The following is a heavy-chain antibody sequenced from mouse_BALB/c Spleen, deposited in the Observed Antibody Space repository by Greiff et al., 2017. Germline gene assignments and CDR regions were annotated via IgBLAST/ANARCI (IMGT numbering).Heavy chain of an antibody. J-gene: IGHJ4*01. CDR2: ISSGSSTI. CDR1: GFTFSSFG. Sequence: EVKLEESGGGLVQPGGSRKLSCAASGFTFSSFGMHWVRQAPEKGLEWVAYISSGSSTIYYADTVKGRFTISRDNPKNTLFLQMTSLRSEDTAMYYCARSSYGNYGDYAMDYWGQGTSVTVSS. D-gene: IGHD2-1*01. V-gene: IGHV5-17*02. CDR3: ARSSYGNYGDYAMDY.